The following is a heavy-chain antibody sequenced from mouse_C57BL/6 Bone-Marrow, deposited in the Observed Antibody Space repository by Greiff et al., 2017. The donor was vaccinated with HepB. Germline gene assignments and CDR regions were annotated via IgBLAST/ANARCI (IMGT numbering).Heavy chain of an antibody. V-gene: IGHV1-52*01. CDR2: IDPSDSET. CDR1: GYTFTSYW. D-gene: IGHD2-2*01. Sequence: VQLQQPGAELVRPGSSVKLSCKASGYTFTSYWMHWVKQRPIQGLEWIGNIDPSDSETHYNQKFKDKATLTVDKSSSTAYMQLSSLTSEDSAVYYCARVVTTTGYYAMDYWGQGTSVTVSS. J-gene: IGHJ4*01. CDR3: ARVVTTTGYYAMDY.